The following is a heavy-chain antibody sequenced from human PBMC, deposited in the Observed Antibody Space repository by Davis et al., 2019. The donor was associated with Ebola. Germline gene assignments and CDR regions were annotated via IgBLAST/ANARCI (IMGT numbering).Heavy chain of an antibody. V-gene: IGHV4-59*01. CDR3: ARGRTMIVVGDFDY. CDR1: GGSISSYY. J-gene: IGHJ4*02. Sequence: SETLSLTCTVSGGSISSYYWSWIRQPPGKGLEWIGYIYYSGSTNYNPFLKSRVTISVDTSKNQFSLKLSSVTAADTAVYYCARGRTMIVVGDFDYWGQGTLVTVSS. D-gene: IGHD3-22*01. CDR2: IYYSGST.